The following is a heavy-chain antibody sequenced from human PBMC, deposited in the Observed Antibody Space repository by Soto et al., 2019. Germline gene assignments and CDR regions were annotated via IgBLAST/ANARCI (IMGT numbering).Heavy chain of an antibody. V-gene: IGHV4-30-4*01. CDR1: GGSISRGGYY. CDR3: ARENIVLVPARGWFDP. CDR2: IYYSGST. Sequence: SETLSLTCTVSGGSISRGGYYWRWIRQPPGKGLEWIGYIYYSGSTYYNPSLKSRVTISVDTSKNQFSLKLSSVTAADTAVYYCARENIVLVPARGWFDPWGQGTLVTVSS. J-gene: IGHJ5*02. D-gene: IGHD2-2*01.